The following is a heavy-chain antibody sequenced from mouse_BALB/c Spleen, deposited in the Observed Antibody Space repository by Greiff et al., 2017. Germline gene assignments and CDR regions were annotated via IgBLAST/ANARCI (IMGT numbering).Heavy chain of an antibody. CDR2: ISSGGST. CDR3: AKGWAFAY. V-gene: IGHV5-6-5*01. D-gene: IGHD3-3*01. CDR1: GFTFSSYA. J-gene: IGHJ3*01. Sequence: EGKVVESGGGLVKPGGSLKLSCAASGFTFSSYAMSWVRQTPEKRLEWVASISSGGSTYYPDSVKGRFTISRDNARNILYLQMSSLRSEDTAMYYCAKGWAFAYWGQGTLVTVSA.